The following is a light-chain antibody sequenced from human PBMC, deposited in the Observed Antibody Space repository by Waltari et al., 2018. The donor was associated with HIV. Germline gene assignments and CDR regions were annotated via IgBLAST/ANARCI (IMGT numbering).Light chain of an antibody. CDR1: ESVGKF. V-gene: IGKV3-11*01. J-gene: IGKJ1*01. Sequence: EIVLTQSPATLSLSPGERAKLSCRASESVGKFVAWYQQKPGQVPRLLIYDAITRAAGIPARFSGSGSGTDFSLTISSLEPEDFAVYYCQQYYSSPRTFGQGTKVEIK. CDR2: DAI. CDR3: QQYYSSPRT.